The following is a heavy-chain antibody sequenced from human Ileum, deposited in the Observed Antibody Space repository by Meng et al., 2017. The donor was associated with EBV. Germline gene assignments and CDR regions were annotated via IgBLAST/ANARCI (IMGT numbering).Heavy chain of an antibody. V-gene: IGHV4-4*02. Sequence: GQRSSAGPGMVKSSGPLSPTWGASGESMTNNNWWTWVRQPPGKGLEWIGEIYHSGSTNYNPSLQSRATISVDMSKKQFSLKLRSVTAADTAVYYCARTGVGLAFDYWGLGTLVTVSS. D-gene: IGHD2-8*01. J-gene: IGHJ4*02. CDR1: GESMTNNNW. CDR2: IYHSGST. CDR3: ARTGVGLAFDY.